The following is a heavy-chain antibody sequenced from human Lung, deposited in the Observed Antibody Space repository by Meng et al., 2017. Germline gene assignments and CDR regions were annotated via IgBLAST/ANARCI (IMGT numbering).Heavy chain of an antibody. D-gene: IGHD4-11*01. V-gene: IGHV4-34*01. J-gene: IGHJ4*02. Sequence: QGTLTQWGAVLLKPSETRSPPCFVSGGSFSDYYWSWIRQPPGKGLEWIGEINHSGSTNYNPSLESRATISVDTSQNNLSLKLSSVTAADSAVYYCARGPTTMAHDFDYWGQGTLVTVSS. CDR1: GGSFSDYY. CDR2: INHSGST. CDR3: ARGPTTMAHDFDY.